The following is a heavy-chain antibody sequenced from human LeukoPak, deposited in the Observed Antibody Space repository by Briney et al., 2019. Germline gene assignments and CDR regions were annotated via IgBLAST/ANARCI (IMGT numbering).Heavy chain of an antibody. V-gene: IGHV1-18*01. CDR3: ARDSSIQDGVRGQFDY. J-gene: IGHJ4*02. CDR2: ISAYNGNT. Sequence: ASVKVSCKASGYTFTSYGISWVRQAPGQGLEWMGWISAYNGNTNYAQKFQGRVTITRNTSISTAYMELSSLRSEDTAVYYCARDSSIQDGVRGQFDYWGQGTQSPSPQ. CDR1: GYTFTSYG. D-gene: IGHD6-19*01.